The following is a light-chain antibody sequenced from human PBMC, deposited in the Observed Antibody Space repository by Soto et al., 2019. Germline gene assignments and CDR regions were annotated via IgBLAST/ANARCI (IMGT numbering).Light chain of an antibody. CDR1: SSDVGSYNL. CDR2: EGS. V-gene: IGLV2-23*01. J-gene: IGLJ1*01. CDR3: CSYAGSSLYV. Sequence: QSALTQPASVSGSPGQSITISCTGTSSDVGSYNLVSWYQHHPGKAPNLMIYEGSKRPSGVSNRFSGSKSGNTASLTISGLQAEDEADYYCCSYAGSSLYVFGTGTKVTVL.